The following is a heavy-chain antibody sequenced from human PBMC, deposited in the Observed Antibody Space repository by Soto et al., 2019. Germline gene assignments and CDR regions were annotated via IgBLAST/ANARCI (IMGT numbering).Heavy chain of an antibody. D-gene: IGHD5-18*01. J-gene: IGHJ6*02. V-gene: IGHV1-18*01. CDR1: GYTFYSHS. Sequence: QGQLVQSGAEVKKPGASVKVSCKASGYTFYSHSINWVRQAPGQGLEWMGRISADNSNTKYAQKFRGRVTMTTDTSTSTVYMELRNLRSDDTAVYYCARCIQQDYYYGMDVWGQGTTVTVSS. CDR3: ARCIQQDYYYGMDV. CDR2: ISADNSNT.